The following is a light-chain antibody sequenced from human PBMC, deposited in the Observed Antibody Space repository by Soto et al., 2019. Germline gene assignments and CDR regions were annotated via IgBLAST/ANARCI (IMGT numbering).Light chain of an antibody. CDR1: QSLSDW. CDR3: QQYKSSSYT. Sequence: DIQMTQSPSALSASVGDRVTITCRASQSLSDWLAWYQQKPGKVPRLLIYKTSTLESGVPSRFSGNGSGTEFTLTISSLQPDDFAAYYCQQYKSSSYTFGQGTKLEMK. V-gene: IGKV1-5*03. J-gene: IGKJ2*01. CDR2: KTS.